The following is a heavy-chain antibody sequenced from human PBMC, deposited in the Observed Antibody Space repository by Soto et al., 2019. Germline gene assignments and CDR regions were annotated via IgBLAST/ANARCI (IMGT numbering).Heavy chain of an antibody. J-gene: IGHJ5*02. V-gene: IGHV3-53*01. D-gene: IGHD3-10*01. CDR3: ASSYYGSGSYSS. Sequence: GGSLRLSCAASGFTVSSNYMSWVRQAPGKGLEWVSVIYSGGSTYYADSVKGRFTISRDNSKNTLYLQMNSLRAEDTAVYYCASSYYGSGSYSSWGQGTLVTSPQ. CDR2: IYSGGST. CDR1: GFTVSSNY.